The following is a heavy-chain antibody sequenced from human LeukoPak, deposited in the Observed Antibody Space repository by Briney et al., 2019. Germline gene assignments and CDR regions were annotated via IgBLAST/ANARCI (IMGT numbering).Heavy chain of an antibody. D-gene: IGHD5-12*01. CDR3: VRDGGTTGYDLLDY. CDR1: GFTFRSYW. Sequence: GGSLRLSCAASGFTFRSYWMSWVRQAPGKGLEWVANINQDGSEKYHVDSVKGRFTISRDNAKNSVYLQMNSLTAEDTAVYYCVRDGGTTGYDLLDYWGQGTLLTVSP. J-gene: IGHJ4*02. CDR2: INQDGSEK. V-gene: IGHV3-7*01.